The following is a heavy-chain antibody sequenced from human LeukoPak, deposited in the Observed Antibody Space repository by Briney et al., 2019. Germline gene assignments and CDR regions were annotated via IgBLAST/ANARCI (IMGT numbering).Heavy chain of an antibody. V-gene: IGHV4-30-2*01. CDR2: IYHSGST. CDR3: ARGGTMVRGLVDYYYGMDV. Sequence: SETLSLTCAVSGGSISSGGYSWSWIRQPPGKGLEWIGYIYHSGSTYYNPSLKSRVTISVGRSKNQFSLKLSSVTAADTAVYYCARGGTMVRGLVDYYYGMDVWGQGTTVTVSS. CDR1: GGSISSGGYS. J-gene: IGHJ6*02. D-gene: IGHD3-10*01.